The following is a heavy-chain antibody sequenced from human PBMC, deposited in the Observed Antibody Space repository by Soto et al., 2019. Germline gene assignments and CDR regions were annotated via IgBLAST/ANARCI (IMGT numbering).Heavy chain of an antibody. D-gene: IGHD1-26*01. J-gene: IGHJ4*02. V-gene: IGHV1-46*01. CDR1: GYTFTIYY. CDR2: INPSGGST. CDR3: ARGGESLIGGSVKGLFDY. Sequence: ASVKVFCKASGYTFTIYYMHWVLQAPRQGLEWMGIINPSGGSTSYAQKFQGRVTMTRDTSTSTVYMELSSLRSEDTAVYYCARGGESLIGGSVKGLFDYWGQGTLVTVSS.